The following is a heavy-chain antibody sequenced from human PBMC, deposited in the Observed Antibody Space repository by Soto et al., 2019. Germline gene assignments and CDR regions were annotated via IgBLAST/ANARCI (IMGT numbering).Heavy chain of an antibody. J-gene: IGHJ4*02. V-gene: IGHV1-69*01. CDR3: ARGVVPAANEEYYFDY. D-gene: IGHD2-2*01. CDR1: GDTFSSYA. CDR2: IIPICGTA. Sequence: QVQLVQSGAEVKKPGSSVKVSCKASGDTFSSYAISWVRQAPGRGLEWMGGIIPICGTANYAQKFQGRVTITADESTSTAYMDLSSLRSEDTAVYYCARGVVPAANEEYYFDYWGQGTLVTVSS.